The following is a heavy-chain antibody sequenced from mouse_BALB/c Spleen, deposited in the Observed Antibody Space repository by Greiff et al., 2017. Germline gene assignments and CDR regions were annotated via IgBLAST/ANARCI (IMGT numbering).Heavy chain of an antibody. CDR3: ATSDFDY. J-gene: IGHJ2*01. V-gene: IGHV5-17*02. Sequence: DVKLVESGGGLVQPGGSRKLSCAASGFTFSSFGMHWVRQAPEKGLEWVAYISSGSSTIYYADTVKGRFTISRDNPKNTLFLQMTSLRSEDTAMYYCATSDFDYWGQGTTRTVSS. CDR2: ISSGSSTI. CDR1: GFTFSSFG.